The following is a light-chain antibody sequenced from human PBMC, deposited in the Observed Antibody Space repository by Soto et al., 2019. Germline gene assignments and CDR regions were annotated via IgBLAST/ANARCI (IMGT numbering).Light chain of an antibody. CDR1: QTIDTC. Sequence: IELTQSNTSLSASVGDRVTITCRASQTIDTCLNWYQQKPGKAPKLLIFAASSLQSGVPSRFSGSRSGPDFTLTISSLQPDDFATYYCQQSYSSPPTFCQGAKVDIK. CDR3: QQSYSSPPT. V-gene: IGKV1-39*01. J-gene: IGKJ1*01. CDR2: AAS.